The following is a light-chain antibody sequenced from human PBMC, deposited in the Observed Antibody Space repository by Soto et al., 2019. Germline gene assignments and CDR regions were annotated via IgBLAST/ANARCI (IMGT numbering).Light chain of an antibody. Sequence: EIVLTQSPGTLSLSPGERATLSCRASQSVSNNYLAWYQQKPGQAPRLLIYDASNRATGIPARFSGSGSGTDFTLTISSLEPEDFALYYCQHRGNWPLTFGGGTKVDIK. CDR2: DAS. CDR1: QSVSNNY. V-gene: IGKV3-11*01. CDR3: QHRGNWPLT. J-gene: IGKJ4*01.